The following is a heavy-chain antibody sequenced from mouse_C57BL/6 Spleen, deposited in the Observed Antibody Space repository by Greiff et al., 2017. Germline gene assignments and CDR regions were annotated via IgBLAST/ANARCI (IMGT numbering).Heavy chain of an antibody. CDR3: ARARDLFPMDY. V-gene: IGHV1-18*01. D-gene: IGHD1-1*01. CDR1: GYTFTDYN. Sequence: EVKLMESGPELVKPGASVKIPCKASGYTFTDYNMDWVKQSHGKSLEWIGDINPNNGGTIYNQKFKGKATLTVDKSSSTAYMELRSLTSEDTAVYYCARARDLFPMDYWGQGTSVTVSS. J-gene: IGHJ4*01. CDR2: INPNNGGT.